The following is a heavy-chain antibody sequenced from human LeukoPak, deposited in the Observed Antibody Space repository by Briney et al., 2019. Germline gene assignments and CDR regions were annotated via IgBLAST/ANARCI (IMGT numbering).Heavy chain of an antibody. J-gene: IGHJ5*02. CDR1: GGSISSYY. V-gene: IGHV4-59*01. CDR2: IYYSGST. CDR3: ARSGENYGYDWFDP. Sequence: SETLSLTCTVSGGSISSYYWSWIRQPPGKGLEWIGYIYYSGSTNYNPSLKSRVTISVDTSKNQFSLKLSSVTAADTAVCYCARSGENYGYDWFDPWGQGTLVTVSS. D-gene: IGHD5-18*01.